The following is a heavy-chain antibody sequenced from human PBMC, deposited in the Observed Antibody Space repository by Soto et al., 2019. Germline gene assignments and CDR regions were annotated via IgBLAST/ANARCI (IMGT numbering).Heavy chain of an antibody. CDR2: IYHSGST. CDR1: GYCLNIGDY. V-gene: IGHV4-38-2*01. J-gene: IGHJ4*02. D-gene: IGHD5-18*01. CDR3: ASGAAMVPFGY. Sequence: SDTLSLTRAVCGYCLNIGDYGVSIRQPPGKGLEWIGSIYHSGSTYYNPSLKSRVTISVDTSKNQFSLKLSSVTAADTAVYYCASGAAMVPFGYWGQGTLVTVSS.